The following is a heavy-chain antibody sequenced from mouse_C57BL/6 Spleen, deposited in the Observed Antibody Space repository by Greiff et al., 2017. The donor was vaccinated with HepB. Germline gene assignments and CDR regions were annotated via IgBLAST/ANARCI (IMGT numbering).Heavy chain of an antibody. CDR1: GYSFTDYN. Sequence: EVKLVESGPELVKPGASVKISCKASGYSFTDYNMNWVKQSNGKSLEWIGVINPNYGTTSYNQKFKGKATLTVDQSSSTAYMQLNSLTSEDSAVYYCAKLGRGAMDYWGQGTSVTVSS. CDR3: AKLGRGAMDY. J-gene: IGHJ4*01. V-gene: IGHV1-39*01. CDR2: INPNYGTT. D-gene: IGHD4-1*01.